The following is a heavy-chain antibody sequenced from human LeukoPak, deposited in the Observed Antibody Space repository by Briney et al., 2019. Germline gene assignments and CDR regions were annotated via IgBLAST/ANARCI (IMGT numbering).Heavy chain of an antibody. V-gene: IGHV3-23*01. J-gene: IGHJ5*02. Sequence: GGSLRLSCAASGFTFSSYAMSWVRQAPRKGLEWVSAISGSGGSTYYADSVKGRFTISRDNSKNTLYLQMNSLRAEDMAVYYCAAYYGSGRDWFDPWGQGTLVTVSS. CDR2: ISGSGGST. CDR1: GFTFSSYA. D-gene: IGHD3-10*01. CDR3: AAYYGSGRDWFDP.